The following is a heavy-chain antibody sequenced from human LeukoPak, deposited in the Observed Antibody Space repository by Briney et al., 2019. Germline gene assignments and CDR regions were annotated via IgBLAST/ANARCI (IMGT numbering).Heavy chain of an antibody. Sequence: GGSLRLSCAASGFTFDDYAMHWVRQAPGKGLEWVSGISWNSGSIGYADSVKGRFTISRDNAKNSLYLQMNSLRAEDMALYYCAKGLRFLEWPSGFDYWGQGTLVTVSS. D-gene: IGHD3-3*01. J-gene: IGHJ4*02. CDR3: AKGLRFLEWPSGFDY. CDR2: ISWNSGSI. CDR1: GFTFDDYA. V-gene: IGHV3-9*03.